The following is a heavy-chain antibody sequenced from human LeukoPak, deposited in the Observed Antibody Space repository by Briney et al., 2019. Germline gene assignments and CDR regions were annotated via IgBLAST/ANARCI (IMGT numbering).Heavy chain of an antibody. CDR3: TRDGSGSCLRPPFDY. CDR2: IRSKTYGGTL. D-gene: IGHD3-10*01. CDR1: GFTFGDYA. J-gene: IGHJ4*02. V-gene: IGHV3-49*04. Sequence: GRSLRLSCTTSGFTFGDYAMSWVRQALGKGLEWVGFIRSKTYGGTLEYAASVKGRFTISRDDSKSIAYLQMNSLKTEDTAVYYCTRDGSGSCLRPPFDYWGQGTLVTASS.